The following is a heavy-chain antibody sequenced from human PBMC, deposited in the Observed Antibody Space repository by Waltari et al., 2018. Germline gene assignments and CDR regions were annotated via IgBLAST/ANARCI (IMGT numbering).Heavy chain of an antibody. V-gene: IGHV3-66*01. CDR1: GFTVSSNY. D-gene: IGHD3-3*01. J-gene: IGHJ6*02. CDR3: ARPITIFGVVISIYYYGMDV. Sequence: EVQLVESGGGLVQPGGSLRPSCAASGFTVSSNYMSWVRRAPGKGLEWVSVIYSGGSTYYADSVKGRFTISRDNSKNTLYLQMNSLRAEDTAVYYCARPITIFGVVISIYYYGMDVWGQGTTVTVSS. CDR2: IYSGGST.